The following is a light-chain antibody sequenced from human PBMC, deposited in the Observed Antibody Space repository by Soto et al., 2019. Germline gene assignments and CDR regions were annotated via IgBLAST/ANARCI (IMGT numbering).Light chain of an antibody. J-gene: IGKJ4*01. V-gene: IGKV1-9*01. CDR2: AAS. CDR3: QQLDSYPLT. CDR1: QGISSY. Sequence: DIQLTQSPSFLSASVGDRVTITCRASQGISSYLAWYQQKPGKAPKLLIYAASTLQSGVPSRFRGSGSGTQFTLPICSLQHEDFATSYCQQLDSYPLTFGGGPKVAIK.